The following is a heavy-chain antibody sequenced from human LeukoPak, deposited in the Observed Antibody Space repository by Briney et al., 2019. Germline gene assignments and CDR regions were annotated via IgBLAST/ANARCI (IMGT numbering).Heavy chain of an antibody. J-gene: IGHJ6*03. CDR2: ISYSGST. V-gene: IGHV4-59*01. CDR1: GGSINNYY. Sequence: PSETLSLTCTVSGGSINNYYCNWIRQPPGKGLEWIGYISYSGSTNYNPSPKNRVTISVDTSKNQFSLKLSSVTAADTAVYYCAREVVVPAAGLYYYYYYMDVWGKGTTVTVSS. D-gene: IGHD2-2*01. CDR3: AREVVVPAAGLYYYYYYMDV.